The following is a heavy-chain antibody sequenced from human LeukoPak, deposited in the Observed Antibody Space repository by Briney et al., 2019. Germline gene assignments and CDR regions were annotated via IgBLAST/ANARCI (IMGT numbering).Heavy chain of an antibody. CDR2: ITGSDDRT. CDR1: GFTFSSYA. D-gene: IGHD3-22*01. CDR3: AKGPRLGSGYHPDY. V-gene: IGHV3-23*01. Sequence: GGSLRLSCAASGFTFSSYAMTWVRQAPGEGLEWVSTITGSDDRTYYADSVKGRFTISRDYSNNTVHLQLNSLRAEDTAMYYCAKGPRLGSGYHPDYWGQGTLVTVSS. J-gene: IGHJ4*02.